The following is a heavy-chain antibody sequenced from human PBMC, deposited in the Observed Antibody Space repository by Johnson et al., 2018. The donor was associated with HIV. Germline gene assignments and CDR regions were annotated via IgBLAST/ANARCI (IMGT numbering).Heavy chain of an antibody. CDR3: ARGEAAAGLAFDI. J-gene: IGHJ3*02. Sequence: VQLVESGGGLVKPGGSLRLSCVASGFTFSNAWMSWVRQAPGKGLEWVGRIKSKGDGGTVDYAAPVIGRFTISRDDSKNTLNLQMNSLRAEDTAVYYCARGEAAAGLAFDIWGQGTMVTVSS. V-gene: IGHV3-15*01. CDR2: IKSKGDGGTV. D-gene: IGHD6-13*01. CDR1: GFTFSNAW.